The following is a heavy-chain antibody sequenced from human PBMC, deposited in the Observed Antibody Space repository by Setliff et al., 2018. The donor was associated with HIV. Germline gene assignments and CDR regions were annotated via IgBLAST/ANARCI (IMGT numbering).Heavy chain of an antibody. J-gene: IGHJ4*02. CDR1: GGSISSGDYY. CDR3: ARVRDYYFDY. Sequence: SETLSLTCTVSGGSISSGDYYWSWIRQPPGKGLDWIGYIYYSGSTYYNPSLKSRVTISVDTSENQFSLKLSSVTAADTAMYYCARVRDYYFDYWGQGTLVTVSS. CDR2: IYYSGST. V-gene: IGHV4-61*08.